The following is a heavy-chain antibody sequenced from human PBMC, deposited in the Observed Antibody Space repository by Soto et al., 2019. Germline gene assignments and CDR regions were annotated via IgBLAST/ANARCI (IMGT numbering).Heavy chain of an antibody. V-gene: IGHV3-30*18. CDR2: ISYDGSNQ. D-gene: IGHD6-13*01. J-gene: IGHJ4*02. Sequence: QVELVESGGGVVQPGRSLRLSCAASGFPFSSYGMHWVRQAPGKGLEWVAVISYDGSNQYYADSVKGRFTISRDNSKNTLYLEVNIRRPEDTAVYFCAKSRMGSSWYEGDSWGQGTLVTVSS. CDR3: AKSRMGSSWYEGDS. CDR1: GFPFSSYG.